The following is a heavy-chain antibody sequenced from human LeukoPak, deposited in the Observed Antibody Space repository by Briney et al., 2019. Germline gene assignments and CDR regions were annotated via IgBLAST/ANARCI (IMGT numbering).Heavy chain of an antibody. CDR3: ARVPAAILGSYYYYMDV. V-gene: IGHV3-53*01. D-gene: IGHD2-2*01. CDR2: IYSGGST. Sequence: GVLRLSCAASGFTVSSNDMSWVRQAPGKGLECISVIYSGGSTYYADSVKGRFTISRDNSKNTLYLQMNSLRAEDTAVYYCARVPAAILGSYYYYMDVWGKGTTVTISS. CDR1: GFTVSSND. J-gene: IGHJ6*03.